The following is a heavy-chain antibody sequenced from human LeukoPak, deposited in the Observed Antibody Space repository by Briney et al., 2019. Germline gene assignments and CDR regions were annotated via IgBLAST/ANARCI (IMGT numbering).Heavy chain of an antibody. D-gene: IGHD2-8*01. J-gene: IGHJ4*02. CDR3: ARLNGRPVDS. V-gene: IGHV5-51*01. CDR1: GYNFMIYW. CDR2: IYPGDSDT. Sequence: GESLKISCKASGYNFMIYWIAWVRQMPGQGLEWMGIIYPGDSDTRYSPSFQGQVTISADKSNSTTFLQWSSLKASDSGMYYCARLNGRPVDSWGQGTLVTVSS.